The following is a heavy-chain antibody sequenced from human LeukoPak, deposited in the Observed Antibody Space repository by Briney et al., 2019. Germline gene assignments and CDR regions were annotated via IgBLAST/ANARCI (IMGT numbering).Heavy chain of an antibody. CDR1: GGSISSGGYY. D-gene: IGHD3-22*01. CDR3: ARDRWDYYDSSGYEDYYYYYYMDV. Sequence: SQTLSLTCTVSGGSISSGGYYWSWIRQHPGKGLEWTGYIYYSGSTYYNPSLKSRVTISVDTSKNQFSLKLSSVTAADTAAYYCARDRWDYYDSSGYEDYYYYYYMDVWGKGTTVTVSS. V-gene: IGHV4-31*03. J-gene: IGHJ6*03. CDR2: IYYSGST.